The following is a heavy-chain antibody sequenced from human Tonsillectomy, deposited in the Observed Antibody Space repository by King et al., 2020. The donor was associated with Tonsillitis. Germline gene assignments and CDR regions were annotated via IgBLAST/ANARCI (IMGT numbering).Heavy chain of an antibody. CDR1: GFIFSAYA. Sequence: VQLVESGGDLVQPGGSLRLSCTASGFIFSAYAMSWVRRAPGKGLEWVSAINDRGDITYYTDSVKGRFTISRDNSENTLWLQMTSLGVEDTAVYYCVKEHYCTATDFYGLDYCGQGALVSVSS. CDR3: VKEHYCTATDFYGLDY. J-gene: IGHJ4*02. CDR2: INDRGDIT. V-gene: IGHV3-23*04. D-gene: IGHD2-8*02.